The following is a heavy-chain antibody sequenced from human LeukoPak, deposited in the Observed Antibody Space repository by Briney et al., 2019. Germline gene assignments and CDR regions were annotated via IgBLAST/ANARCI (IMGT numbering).Heavy chain of an antibody. D-gene: IGHD1-26*01. CDR3: ARPGMEGATTDAFDI. J-gene: IGHJ3*02. CDR1: GYSFSTYW. CDR2: IYPGDSET. V-gene: IGHV5-51*01. Sequence: GESLKISCKCSGYSFSTYWIPWVRQMPGKGLEWMGIIYPGDSETRYSPSFQGQVTISADKSISTAYLQWSSLKASDTAMYYCARPGMEGATTDAFDIWGQGTMVTVSS.